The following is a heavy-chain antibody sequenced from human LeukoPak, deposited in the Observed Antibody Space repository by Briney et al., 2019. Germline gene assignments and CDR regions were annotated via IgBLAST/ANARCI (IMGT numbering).Heavy chain of an antibody. V-gene: IGHV4-34*01. Sequence: SSETLSLTCAVYGGSFSGYYWSWIRQPPGKGLEWIGEINHSGSTNYNPSLKSRVTISVDTSKNQFSLKLSSVTAADTAVYYCARASRSPFWFDPWGQGTLVTVSS. J-gene: IGHJ5*02. CDR3: ARASRSPFWFDP. CDR2: INHSGST. CDR1: GGSFSGYY.